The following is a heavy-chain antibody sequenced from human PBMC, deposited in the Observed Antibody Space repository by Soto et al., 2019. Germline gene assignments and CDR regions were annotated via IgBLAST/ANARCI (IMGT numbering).Heavy chain of an antibody. D-gene: IGHD6-19*01. CDR3: AQTMGSAVAGPGRFDL. CDR1: GGTFNRYA. CDR2: ITPMFGIG. Sequence: QVQLVQSGAEVKKPGSSVKVSCKASGGTFNRYAISWLRQAPGQGPEWMGGITPMFGIGNYAQKFQGRVTITADEATTTVNMGLGRLTGEDTAVYYCAQTMGSAVAGPGRFDLWGRGTRVIVSS. J-gene: IGHJ2*01. V-gene: IGHV1-69*12.